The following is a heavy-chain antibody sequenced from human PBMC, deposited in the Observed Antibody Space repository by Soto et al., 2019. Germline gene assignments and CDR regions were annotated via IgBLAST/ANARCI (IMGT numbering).Heavy chain of an antibody. V-gene: IGHV4-30-4*01. CDR1: GGSISTVDYW. D-gene: IGHD7-27*01. J-gene: IGHJ4*02. CDR3: SRGPSGDKVDS. CDR2: IYDGGRT. Sequence: QVQLQESGPGLVKPSQTLSLTCTVSGGSISTVDYWWSWIRQYPDMGLEWIGHIYDGGRTYNNPSLESRVAMSGYTAKGQLSLTLSSVSAADTAVYYGSRGPSGDKVDSWGQGTLVTVSS.